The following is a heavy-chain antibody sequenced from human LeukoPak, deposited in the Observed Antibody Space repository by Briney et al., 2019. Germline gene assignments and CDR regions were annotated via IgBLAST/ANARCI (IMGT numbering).Heavy chain of an antibody. D-gene: IGHD3-22*01. CDR1: GGSISSHN. J-gene: IGHJ4*02. V-gene: IGHV4-59*11. Sequence: PSETLSLTCTVSGGSISSHNWIWIRQPPGKGLEWIGDIYNSGSPNYNPSLKSRVTISVDTSKNQFSLKLSSVTAADTAEYYCARVDSSGYYTFFDYWGQGTLVTVSS. CDR3: ARVDSSGYYTFFDY. CDR2: IYNSGSP.